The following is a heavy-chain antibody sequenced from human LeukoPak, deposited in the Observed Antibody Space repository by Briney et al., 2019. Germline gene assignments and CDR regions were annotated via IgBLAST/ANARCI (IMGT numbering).Heavy chain of an antibody. D-gene: IGHD3-16*01. V-gene: IGHV3-7*01. CDR2: IKRDGSEK. J-gene: IGHJ4*02. CDR3: ARLALGGTALDY. CDR1: GFTFSSYW. Sequence: GGSLRLSCAASGFTFSSYWMSWVRQAPGKGLEWVANIKRDGSEKYYVDSVKGRFTISRDNAKNSLYLQMNSLRAEDTAVYYCARLALGGTALDYWRQGTLVTVSS.